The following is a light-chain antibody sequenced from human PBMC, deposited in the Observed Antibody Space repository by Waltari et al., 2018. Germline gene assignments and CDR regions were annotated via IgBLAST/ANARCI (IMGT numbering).Light chain of an antibody. J-gene: IGLJ2*01. CDR2: RNN. V-gene: IGLV1-47*01. CDR3: AAWDDSLSCVV. Sequence: QSVLTQPPSASGTPGRGVTIPCSATSSNTGNIFLTLYHQVPGTAPKLLIYRNNQRPSGVPDRVSGSKSGTSASLAISGLRSEEEGDYYCAAWDDSLSCVVVGGGTKLTVL. CDR1: SSNTGNIF.